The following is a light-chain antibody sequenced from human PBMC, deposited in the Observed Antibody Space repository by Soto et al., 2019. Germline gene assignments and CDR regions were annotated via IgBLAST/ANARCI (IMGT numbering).Light chain of an antibody. CDR3: QQRTT. Sequence: EIVLTQSPAILSLSPGERATLSCRASQSVTNSLAWYQQKPGQAPRLLIYHASNRATGVPARFSGSGSGTDFTLTISSLEPADFAVYYCQQRTTFGQGPKVDIK. CDR2: HAS. J-gene: IGKJ1*01. V-gene: IGKV3-11*01. CDR1: QSVTNS.